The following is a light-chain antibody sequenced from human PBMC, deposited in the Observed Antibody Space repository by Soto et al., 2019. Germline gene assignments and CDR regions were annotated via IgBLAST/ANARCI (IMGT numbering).Light chain of an antibody. Sequence: ESVLTHGQGTESLRPGERATLAWGSSQSVSNNYLAWYQQKPGQAPRLLIYGASSRATGIPDRFSGSGSGTDFTLTICSLEPEDFAIYYCPQRSGLPITVCQGTRLEIK. CDR2: GAS. CDR3: PQRSGLPIT. V-gene: IGKV3D-20*02. CDR1: QSVSNNY. J-gene: IGKJ5*01.